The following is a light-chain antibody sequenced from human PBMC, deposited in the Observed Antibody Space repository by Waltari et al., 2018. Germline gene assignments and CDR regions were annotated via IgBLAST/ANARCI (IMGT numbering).Light chain of an antibody. CDR1: SSDVGSYNS. J-gene: IGLJ3*02. CDR2: DVS. CDR3: SSQSSNNVVL. Sequence: QSALTQPASVSGSPGQSITISCPGISSDVGSYNSVSWYQAHPGQGPKVIIYDVSDRPSGVSARFSGSKSGNTASLTISGLQAEDEADYYCSSQSSNNVVLFGGGTKVTVL. V-gene: IGLV2-14*03.